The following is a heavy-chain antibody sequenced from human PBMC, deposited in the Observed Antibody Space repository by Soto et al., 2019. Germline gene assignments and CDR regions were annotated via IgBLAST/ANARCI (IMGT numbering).Heavy chain of an antibody. CDR1: AFTFTNYA. CDR3: AKDSSGYYYGPYDY. V-gene: IGHV3-23*01. CDR2: ISGSGAST. Sequence: EVQLLESGGGLVQPGGSLRLSCAASAFTFTNYAMSWVRQAPGKGLEWVSAISGSGASTYYADFVKGRFTISRDNSKNTLYLQMNSLRAEDTAVYYCAKDSSGYYYGPYDYWGQGTLVTVSS. D-gene: IGHD3-22*01. J-gene: IGHJ4*02.